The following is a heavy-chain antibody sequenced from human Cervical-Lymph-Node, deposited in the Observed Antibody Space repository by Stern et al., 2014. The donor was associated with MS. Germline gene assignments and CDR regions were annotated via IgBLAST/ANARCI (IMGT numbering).Heavy chain of an antibody. CDR3: TREAIGHSGTFDF. CDR2: IIPIFGTA. D-gene: IGHD5-12*01. J-gene: IGHJ4*02. Sequence: QMQLVQSGAEVKKPGSLVKVSCRASGGTFGSFGVNWVRQAPGQGLEWMGGIIPIFGTANYAQRFQGRVTITADDSTTTVYMELNSLTSDDTAVYFCTREAIGHSGTFDFWDQGTLVTVSS. CDR1: GGTFGSFG. V-gene: IGHV1-69*01.